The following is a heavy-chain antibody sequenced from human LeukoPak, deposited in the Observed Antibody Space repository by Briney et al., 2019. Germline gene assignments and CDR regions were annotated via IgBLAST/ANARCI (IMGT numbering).Heavy chain of an antibody. Sequence: QSGGSLVLSCAASGFTVITNDMTWVRQAPGKGLEWVSVLYSDGNTKYADSVQGRFTISRDNSKNTLYLEMNSLSPDDTAVYYCARGVEPLAANTLAYWGQGTLVPVSS. V-gene: IGHV3-53*01. CDR3: ARGVEPLAANTLAY. CDR1: GFTVITND. D-gene: IGHD1-14*01. J-gene: IGHJ4*02. CDR2: LYSDGNT.